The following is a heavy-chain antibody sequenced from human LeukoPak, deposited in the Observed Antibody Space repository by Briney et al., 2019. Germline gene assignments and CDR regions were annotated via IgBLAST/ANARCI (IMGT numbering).Heavy chain of an antibody. CDR1: GFTFSSYV. Sequence: PGGSLRLSCAASGFTFSSYVMSWVRQAPGKGLGWVSGISGSGDSTYYADSVKGRFTFSRDNSKNTLYLQMNSLRAEDTAVYYCAKDRIVGATARLFDYWGQGTLVTVSS. D-gene: IGHD1-26*01. CDR3: AKDRIVGATARLFDY. V-gene: IGHV3-23*01. J-gene: IGHJ4*02. CDR2: ISGSGDST.